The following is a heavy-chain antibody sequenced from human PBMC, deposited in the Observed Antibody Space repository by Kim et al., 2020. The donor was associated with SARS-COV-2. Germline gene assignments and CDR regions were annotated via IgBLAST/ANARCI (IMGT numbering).Heavy chain of an antibody. CDR1: GFTFSSYW. Sequence: GGSLRLSCAASGFTFSSYWMHWVRQAPGKGLVWVSRINSDGSSTSYADSVKGRFTISRDNAKNTLYLQMNSLRAEDTAVYYCARVGYSYFYGMDVWGQGTTVTVSS. V-gene: IGHV3-74*01. D-gene: IGHD5-18*01. J-gene: IGHJ6*02. CDR3: ARVGYSYFYGMDV. CDR2: INSDGSST.